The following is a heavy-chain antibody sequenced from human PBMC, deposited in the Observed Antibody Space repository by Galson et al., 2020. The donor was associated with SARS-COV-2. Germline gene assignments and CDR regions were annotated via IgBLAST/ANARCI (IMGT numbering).Heavy chain of an antibody. CDR2: INPRDDIT. V-gene: IGHV1-46*01. Sequence: ASVTVSCKTSGYTFTKYYMHWVRQAPGQGLEWVGIINPRDDITAYAQKFQGRVTMTRDTSTSTVYMELSSLRPEDTAVYYCAREWGETSSSVFDYWGRGTLGTVSS. D-gene: IGHD2-21*01. CDR1: GYTFTKYY. CDR3: AREWGETSSSVFDY. J-gene: IGHJ4*02.